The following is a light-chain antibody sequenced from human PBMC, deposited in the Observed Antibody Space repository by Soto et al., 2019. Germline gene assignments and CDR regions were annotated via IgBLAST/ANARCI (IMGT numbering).Light chain of an antibody. J-gene: IGKJ1*01. CDR2: AAT. CDR3: QQLNSYPQT. V-gene: IGKV1-9*01. CDR1: QGIRSY. Sequence: DIQLTQSPSFLSASVGDRVTITCRASQGIRSYLAWYQQKPGKAPKLLIFAATTLQSGVPSRFSGSGSGTEFTFTISSLQPEDSSTYYCQQLNSYPQTFGQGTKVEIK.